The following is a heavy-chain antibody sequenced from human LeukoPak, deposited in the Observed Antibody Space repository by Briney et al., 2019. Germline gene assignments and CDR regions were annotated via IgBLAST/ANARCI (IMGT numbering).Heavy chain of an antibody. V-gene: IGHV3-64*01. Sequence: GGSLRLSCAASGFTFSSYAMHWVRQAPGKGLEYVSAISSNGGSTYYANSVKGRFTISRDNSKNTLYLQMGSLRAEDMAVYYCARPIGYYDSSGYYDYWGQGTLVTVSS. D-gene: IGHD3-22*01. CDR1: GFTFSSYA. CDR2: ISSNGGST. CDR3: ARPIGYYDSSGYYDY. J-gene: IGHJ4*02.